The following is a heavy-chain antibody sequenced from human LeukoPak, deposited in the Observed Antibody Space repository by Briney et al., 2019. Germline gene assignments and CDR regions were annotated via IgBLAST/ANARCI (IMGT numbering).Heavy chain of an antibody. CDR1: GFTFDDYT. V-gene: IGHV3-43*01. CDR3: AKDRGSSWQGNFDY. D-gene: IGHD6-13*01. Sequence: GGSLRLSCAASGFTFDDYTMHWVRQAPGKGLEWVSLISWDGGSTYYADSVKGRFTISRDNSKNSLYLQMNSLRTEDTALYYCAKDRGSSWQGNFDYWGQGTLVTVSS. J-gene: IGHJ4*02. CDR2: ISWDGGST.